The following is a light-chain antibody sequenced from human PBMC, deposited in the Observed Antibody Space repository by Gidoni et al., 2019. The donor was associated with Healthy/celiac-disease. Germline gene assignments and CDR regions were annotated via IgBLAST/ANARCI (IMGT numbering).Light chain of an antibody. J-gene: IGKJ4*01. CDR2: AAS. Sequence: DIQMTQSPSSLSASVGDRVTITCRASQSISSYLNWYQQKPGKAPKLLIYAASSLQSGVPSRFSGSGSGTDFTLTISSLQPEDFATYYCQQSYSTPCTFGGGTKVESK. CDR1: QSISSY. V-gene: IGKV1-39*01. CDR3: QQSYSTPCT.